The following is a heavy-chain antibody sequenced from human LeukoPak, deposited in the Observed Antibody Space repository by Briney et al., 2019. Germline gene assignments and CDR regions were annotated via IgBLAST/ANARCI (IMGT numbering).Heavy chain of an antibody. V-gene: IGHV3-21*01. CDR2: ISSSGSSI. D-gene: IGHD6-13*01. J-gene: IGHJ5*02. CDR3: ARDSTTWYQGENSFDP. CDR1: GFTFSNYN. Sequence: GGSLRLSCAASGFTFSNYNLNWVRQAPGKGLEWVSSISSSGSSIYYADSVKGRFTISRDNAENSLYLQLNSLRAEDTAVYYCARDSTTWYQGENSFDPWGQGTLVTVSS.